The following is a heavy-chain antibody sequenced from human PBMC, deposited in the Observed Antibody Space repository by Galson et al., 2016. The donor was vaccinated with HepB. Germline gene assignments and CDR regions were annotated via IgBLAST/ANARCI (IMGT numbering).Heavy chain of an antibody. V-gene: IGHV3-7*01. D-gene: IGHD3-10*01. J-gene: IGHJ4*02. CDR3: ARGRATQVRGLVGYYFDS. Sequence: SLRLSCAASGFMFHTYWMSWVRQAPGKGLEWVGNIKQDGSETYYGDSVRGRFTISRDNAGNSLSLQLNNLRGEDTATYYCARGRATQVRGLVGYYFDSWGRGTLVTVYS. CDR2: IKQDGSET. CDR1: GFMFHTYW.